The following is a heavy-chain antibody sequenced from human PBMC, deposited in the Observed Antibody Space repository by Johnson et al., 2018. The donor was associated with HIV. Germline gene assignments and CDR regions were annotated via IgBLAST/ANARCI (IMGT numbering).Heavy chain of an antibody. CDR2: IWYDGSKA. J-gene: IGHJ3*02. CDR3: AKAKYTGTYLDTFDI. Sequence: QVQLVESGGGVVQPGRSLKLSCAASGFTFSKYGMHWVRQAPNKGLEWVAFIWYDGSKATYADSVNGRFTVSRDNSKDTLYLQMSSLRLEDTGVYYCAKAKYTGTYLDTFDIWGQGTVVTVSS. CDR1: GFTFSKYG. D-gene: IGHD1/OR15-1a*01. V-gene: IGHV3-30*02.